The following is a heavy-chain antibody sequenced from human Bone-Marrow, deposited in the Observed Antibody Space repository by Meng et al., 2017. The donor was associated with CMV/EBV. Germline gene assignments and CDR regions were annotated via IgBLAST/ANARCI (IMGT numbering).Heavy chain of an antibody. J-gene: IGHJ3*02. Sequence: GESLKISCAASGFTFSSYWMSWVRQAPGKGLEWVANIKQDGSEKYYVDSVKGRFTISRDNAKNSLYLQMNSLRAEDTAVYYCAREGGEGDAFDIWGQGTMVTVSS. CDR3: AREGGEGDAFDI. CDR2: IKQDGSEK. CDR1: GFTFSSYW. D-gene: IGHD2-15*01. V-gene: IGHV3-7*03.